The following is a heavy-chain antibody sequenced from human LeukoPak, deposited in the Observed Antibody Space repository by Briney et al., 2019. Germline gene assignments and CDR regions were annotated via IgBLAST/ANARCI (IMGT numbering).Heavy chain of an antibody. J-gene: IGHJ4*02. V-gene: IGHV1-18*01. CDR1: GYTFTSYG. CDR2: ITAYNGKT. CDR3: ARVLSNWNYHDY. D-gene: IGHD1-1*01. Sequence: GASVKVSCKASGYTFTSYGISWVRQAPGQGLEWMGWITAYNGKTDYAQTLQGRVTMTTDTSTTTAYMELRSLRSDDTAVYYCARVLSNWNYHDYWGQGTLVTVSS.